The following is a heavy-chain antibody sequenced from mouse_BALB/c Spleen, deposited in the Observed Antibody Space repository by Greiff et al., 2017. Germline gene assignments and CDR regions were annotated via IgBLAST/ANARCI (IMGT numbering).Heavy chain of an antibody. CDR2: IRLKSNNYAT. CDR3: TRHWDGYYYAMDY. J-gene: IGHJ4*01. D-gene: IGHD4-1*01. V-gene: IGHV6-6*02. Sequence: EVKLEESGGGLVQPGGSMKLSCVASGFTFSNYWMNWVRQSPEKGLEWVAEIRLKSNNYATHYAESVKGRFTISRDDSKSSVYLQMNNLRAEDTGIYYCTRHWDGYYYAMDYWGQGTSVTVSS. CDR1: GFTFSNYW.